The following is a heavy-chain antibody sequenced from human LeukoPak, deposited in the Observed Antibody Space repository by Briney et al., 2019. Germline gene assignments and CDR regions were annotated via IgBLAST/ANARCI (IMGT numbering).Heavy chain of an antibody. CDR2: TYYRSKRFD. D-gene: IGHD6-19*01. V-gene: IGHV6-1*01. Sequence: SQTLSLTCAISGDSVSSNNAAWNWIRQSPSRGLEWLGRTYYRSKRFDDYAVSVKSRITINPDTSKNQVSLHLNSVTPEDTAVYFCSRTRYSSGGAYYYGLDVWGQGTTVIVSS. CDR3: SRTRYSSGGAYYYGLDV. CDR1: GDSVSSNNAA. J-gene: IGHJ6*02.